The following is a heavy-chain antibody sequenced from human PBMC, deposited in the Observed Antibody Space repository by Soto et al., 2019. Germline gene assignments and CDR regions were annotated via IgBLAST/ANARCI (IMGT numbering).Heavy chain of an antibody. V-gene: IGHV4-39*01. CDR2: IFYTGSA. Sequence: QLQLQESGPGLVKPSETLSLTCNVSGESMSNTAYYWGWIRQTPGKGLEWIGSIFYTGSAYYNSSLKSRVTISVDTSKNQFSLKLLSMAAADTAIYYCARLKSTYSGSYYGGGFFDYWGQGSLVTVSS. D-gene: IGHD1-26*01. CDR1: GESMSNTAYY. CDR3: ARLKSTYSGSYYGGGFFDY. J-gene: IGHJ4*02.